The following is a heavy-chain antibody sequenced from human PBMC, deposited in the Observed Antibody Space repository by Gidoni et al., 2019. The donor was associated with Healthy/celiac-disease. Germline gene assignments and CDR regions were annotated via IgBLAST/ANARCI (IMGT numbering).Heavy chain of an antibody. V-gene: IGHV3-21*01. J-gene: IGHJ6*03. D-gene: IGHD1-20*01. Sequence: EVQLVESGGGLVKPGGSLRRSCAASGFTFSSYSMNWVRQAPGKGLKWVSSISSSSIYIYYADSVKGRFTISRDNATNSLYLQMNSLRAEDTAVYYCARDAITGNYYYYMDVWGKGTTVTVSS. CDR2: ISSSSIYI. CDR3: ARDAITGNYYYYMDV. CDR1: GFTFSSYS.